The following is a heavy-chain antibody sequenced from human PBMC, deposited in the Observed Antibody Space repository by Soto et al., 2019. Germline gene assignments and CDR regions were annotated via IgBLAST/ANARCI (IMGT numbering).Heavy chain of an antibody. J-gene: IGHJ6*02. CDR2: IYYSGST. V-gene: IGHV4-59*01. Sequence: PSETLSLTCTVSGGSISSYYWSWIRQPPGKGLEWIGYIYYSGSTNYNPSLKSRVTISVDTSKNQFSLKLSSVTAADTAVYYCARDWLAAAFRGDYYYYGMDVWGQGTTVTVSS. CDR1: GGSISSYY. D-gene: IGHD6-13*01. CDR3: ARDWLAAAFRGDYYYYGMDV.